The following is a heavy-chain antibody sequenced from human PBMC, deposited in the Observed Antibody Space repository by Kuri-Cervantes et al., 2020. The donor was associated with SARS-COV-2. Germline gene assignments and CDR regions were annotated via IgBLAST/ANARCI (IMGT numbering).Heavy chain of an antibody. CDR1: GGSISSGDYY. Sequence: LRLSCTVSGGSISSGDYYWSWIRQPPGKALEWIGYIYYSGSTYYNPSLKSRVTISVDTSKNQFSLKLSSVTAADTAVYYCARKRLASITIFGVVTPNASDIWGQGTTVTVSS. CDR2: IYYSGST. V-gene: IGHV4-30-4*01. D-gene: IGHD3-3*01. CDR3: ARKRLASITIFGVVTPNASDI. J-gene: IGHJ3*02.